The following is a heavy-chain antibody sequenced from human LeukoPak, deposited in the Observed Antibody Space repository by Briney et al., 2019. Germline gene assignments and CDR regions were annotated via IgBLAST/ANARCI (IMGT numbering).Heavy chain of an antibody. CDR1: GGSISGYY. J-gene: IGHJ4*02. CDR3: ARGSMAVAGIFDY. V-gene: IGHV4-59*01. CDR2: ISYGGST. D-gene: IGHD6-19*01. Sequence: PSETLSLTCTVSGGSISGYYWSWIRQPPGKGLEWIGYISYGGSTNYNPSLKSRVIISVDTSKNQLSLKLSSVTAADTAVYYCARGSMAVAGIFDYWGQGILVTVSS.